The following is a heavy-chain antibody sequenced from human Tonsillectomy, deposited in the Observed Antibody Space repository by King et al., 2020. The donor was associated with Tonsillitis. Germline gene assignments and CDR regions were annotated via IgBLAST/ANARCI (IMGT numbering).Heavy chain of an antibody. D-gene: IGHD3-22*01. Sequence: QLQESGPGLVKPSQTLSLTCTVSGDSISSGTYYWSWIRQPAGKRLEWIGRIYGSGTTNYNPSLKSRVTMSIDTSKNQFSLKLSSVTAADTAVYFCARASYDSSGYHGYVYFDPWGQGTLVTVSS. V-gene: IGHV4-61*02. CDR1: GDSISSGTYY. J-gene: IGHJ5*02. CDR3: ARASYDSSGYHGYVYFDP. CDR2: IYGSGTT.